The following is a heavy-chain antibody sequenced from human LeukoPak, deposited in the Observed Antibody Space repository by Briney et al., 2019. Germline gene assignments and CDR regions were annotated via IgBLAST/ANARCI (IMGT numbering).Heavy chain of an antibody. CDR1: GGSISSSSCY. D-gene: IGHD3-10*01. CDR2: IYYSGST. CDR3: ARGNYGSGSFIYYFDY. J-gene: IGHJ4*02. Sequence: MASEALSLTCTVSGGSISSSSCYWGWIRQPPRKGLEWIGSIYYSGSTYYNTSLKSRVTISVDTSKNQFSLKLSSVTAADTAVYYCARGNYGSGSFIYYFDYWGQGTLVTVSS. V-gene: IGHV4-39*07.